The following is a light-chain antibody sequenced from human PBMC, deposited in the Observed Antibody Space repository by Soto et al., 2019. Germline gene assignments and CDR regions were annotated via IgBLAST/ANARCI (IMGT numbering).Light chain of an antibody. CDR2: GAS. CDR3: QQYNNWPLT. V-gene: IGKV3-15*01. J-gene: IGKJ5*01. CDR1: QSVYSN. Sequence: EIVLTQSPATLSLSPGERATLSCRASQSVYSNLAWYQQKPGQAPRLLISGASARASGIPARFSGSGSGTEFTLTISSLQSEDFAVYYCQQYNNWPLTFGGGTRLEIK.